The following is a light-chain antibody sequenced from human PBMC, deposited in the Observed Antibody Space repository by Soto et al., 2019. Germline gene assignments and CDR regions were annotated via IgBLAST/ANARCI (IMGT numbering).Light chain of an antibody. V-gene: IGLV2-14*01. Sequence: QSALTQPASVSGSPGQSITISCTGTNSDIGGYNYVSWYQHHPGKAPKLMIYEVSNRPSGVSNRFSGSKSGNTASLTISGLQADDEADYFCCSCTASDLWVFGGGTKVTVL. J-gene: IGLJ3*02. CDR2: EVS. CDR3: CSCTASDLWV. CDR1: NSDIGGYNY.